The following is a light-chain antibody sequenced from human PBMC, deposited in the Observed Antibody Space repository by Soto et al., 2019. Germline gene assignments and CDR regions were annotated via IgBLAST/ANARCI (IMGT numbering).Light chain of an antibody. CDR2: AVS. J-gene: IGKJ4*01. CDR1: QSVSSN. V-gene: IGKV3-15*01. Sequence: EIVLTQSPATLSVSPGERATLSCRASQSVSSNLAWFQQKPGQAPRLLIYAVSTRATGIPARFSGSGSGTEFTLTISSLQSEDFAVYYCQQYNYWPPFFGGGTKVDIK. CDR3: QQYNYWPPF.